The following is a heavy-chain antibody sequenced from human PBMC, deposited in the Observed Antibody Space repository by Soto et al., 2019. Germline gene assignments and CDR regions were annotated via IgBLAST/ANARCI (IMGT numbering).Heavy chain of an antibody. CDR2: INHSGST. D-gene: IGHD4-17*01. J-gene: IGHJ3*02. CDR1: GGSFSGYY. V-gene: IGHV4-34*01. CDR3: ARAPDYGDYNYAFDI. Sequence: QVQLQQWGAGLLKPSETLSLTCAVYGGSFSGYYWSWIRQPPGKGLEWIGEINHSGSTNYNPSLRSRVTISVDKSKNQYYLKLSSVTAADTAVYYCARAPDYGDYNYAFDIWGQGTMVTVSS.